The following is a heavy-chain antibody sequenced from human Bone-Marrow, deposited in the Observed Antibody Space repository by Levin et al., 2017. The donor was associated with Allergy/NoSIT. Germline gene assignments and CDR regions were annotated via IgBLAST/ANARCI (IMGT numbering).Heavy chain of an antibody. CDR1: GFTFNSYA. V-gene: IGHV3-48*01. D-gene: IGHD6-19*01. CDR3: ARADSSDWDFDY. CDR2: IPSSSSDSI. J-gene: IGHJ4*02. Sequence: GGSLRLSCAASGFTFNSYAMNWVRQAPGKGLEWVSYIPSSSSDSIYYADSVKGRFTISRDNAKNSLYLQMHSLGAADTAVYYCARADSSDWDFDYWGQGTLVTVSS.